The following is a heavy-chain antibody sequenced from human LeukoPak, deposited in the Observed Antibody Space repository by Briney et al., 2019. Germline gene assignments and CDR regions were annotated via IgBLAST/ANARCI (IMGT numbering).Heavy chain of an antibody. V-gene: IGHV1-58*02. J-gene: IGHJ5*02. CDR2: IVVGSGNT. CDR1: GFTFTSSA. Sequence: GTSVKVSFKASGFTFTSSAMQWVRQARGQRLEWIGWIVVGSGNTNYAQKFQERVTITRDMSTSTAYMELSSLRSEDTAVYYCAAGPFWSGYPNWFDPWGQGTLVTVSS. D-gene: IGHD3-3*01. CDR3: AAGPFWSGYPNWFDP.